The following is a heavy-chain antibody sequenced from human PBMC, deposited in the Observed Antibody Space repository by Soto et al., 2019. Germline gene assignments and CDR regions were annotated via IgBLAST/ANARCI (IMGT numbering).Heavy chain of an antibody. V-gene: IGHV4-59*01. CDR1: GGSISSYY. CDR3: ASRWGGTFDY. CDR2: IYYSGST. Sequence: QVQLQESGPGLVKPSETLSLTCTVSGGSISSYYWSWIRQPPGKGLEWIGYIYYSGSTNYNPSLKSRVTISVDTSKNQFSLKLSSVPAADTAVYYCASRWGGTFDYWGQGTLVTVSS. D-gene: IGHD2-21*01. J-gene: IGHJ4*02.